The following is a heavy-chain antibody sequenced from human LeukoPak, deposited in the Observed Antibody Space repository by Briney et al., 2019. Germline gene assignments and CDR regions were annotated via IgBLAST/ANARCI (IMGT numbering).Heavy chain of an antibody. CDR3: ARGAREYYYCYMDV. Sequence: SETLSLTCAVYGGPFSGYYWSWIRQPPGKGLECIGDINPSGSTNYNPSLKSRVTISVDTPKNQFSLTLGPLTAPDTAGLYWARGAREYYYCYMDVWGKGATVTVSS. V-gene: IGHV4-34*01. CDR1: GGPFSGYY. J-gene: IGHJ6*03. CDR2: INPSGST.